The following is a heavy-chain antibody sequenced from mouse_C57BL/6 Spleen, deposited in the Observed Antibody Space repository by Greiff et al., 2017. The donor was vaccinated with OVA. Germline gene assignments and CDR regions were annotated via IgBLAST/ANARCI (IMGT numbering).Heavy chain of an antibody. D-gene: IGHD1-1*01. V-gene: IGHV1-80*01. J-gene: IGHJ1*03. CDR1: GYAFSSYW. Sequence: VKLQESGAELVKPGASVKISCKASGYAFSSYWMNWVKQRPGKGLEWIGQIYPGDGDTNYNGKFKGKATLTADKSSSTAYMQLSSLTSEDSAVYFCARGITTVVAFYWYFDVWGTGTTVTVSS. CDR3: ARGITTVVAFYWYFDV. CDR2: IYPGDGDT.